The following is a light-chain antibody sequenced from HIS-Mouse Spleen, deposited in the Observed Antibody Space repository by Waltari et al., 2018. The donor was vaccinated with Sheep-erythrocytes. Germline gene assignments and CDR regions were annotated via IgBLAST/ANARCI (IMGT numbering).Light chain of an antibody. Sequence: QSALTQPPSASGSPGQSVPISCTGTSSDVGGYNSVSWYQQHPGKAPKRMIDEVSKRPSGVPDRFSGSKSGNTASLTVSGLQAEDEADYYCSSYAGSNNWVFGGGTKLTVL. CDR3: SSYAGSNNWV. CDR2: EVS. V-gene: IGLV2-8*01. CDR1: SSDVGGYNS. J-gene: IGLJ3*02.